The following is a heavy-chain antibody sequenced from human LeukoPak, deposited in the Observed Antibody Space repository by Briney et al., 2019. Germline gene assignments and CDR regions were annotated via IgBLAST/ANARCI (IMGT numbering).Heavy chain of an antibody. D-gene: IGHD2-15*01. J-gene: IGHJ4*02. CDR3: AKTIVVVVAAAFDY. Sequence: GGSLRLSCAASGFTFSSYAMSWVRQAPGKGLEWVSAISGSGGSTYYADSVKGRFTIFRDNSKNTLYLQMNSLRAEDTAVYYCAKTIVVVVAAAFDYWGQGTLVTVSS. CDR2: ISGSGGST. V-gene: IGHV3-23*01. CDR1: GFTFSSYA.